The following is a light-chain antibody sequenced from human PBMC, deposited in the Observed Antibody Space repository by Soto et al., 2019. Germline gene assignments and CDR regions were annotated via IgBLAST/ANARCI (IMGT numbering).Light chain of an antibody. CDR2: EVS. V-gene: IGLV2-8*01. Sequence: QSALTQPPSASGSPGQSVTIFCTGTSSDVGGYNYVSWYQQHPGKAPKLMIYEVSKRPSGVPDRFSGSKSGNTASLTVSGLQAVDEADYYCSSYAGSNLVVFGGGTKLTVL. CDR3: SSYAGSNLVV. J-gene: IGLJ2*01. CDR1: SSDVGGYNY.